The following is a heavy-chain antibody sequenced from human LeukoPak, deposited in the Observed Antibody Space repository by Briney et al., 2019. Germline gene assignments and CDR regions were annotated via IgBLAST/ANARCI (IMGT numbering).Heavy chain of an antibody. V-gene: IGHV3-49*04. J-gene: IGHJ4*02. D-gene: IGHD2-2*02. CDR2: IRSKAYGGTT. CDR3: TRVGRQYQLLYGYFDY. Sequence: PGGSLRLSCTASGFTFGDYAMSWVRQAPGKGLEWVGFIRSKAYGGTTEYAASVKGRFTISRDDSKSIAYLQMNSLKTEDTAVYYCTRVGRQYQLLYGYFDYWGQGTLVTVSS. CDR1: GFTFGDYA.